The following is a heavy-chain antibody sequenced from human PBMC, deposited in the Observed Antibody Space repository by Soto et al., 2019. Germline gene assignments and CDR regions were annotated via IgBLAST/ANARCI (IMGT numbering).Heavy chain of an antibody. J-gene: IGHJ4*02. CDR1: GYTFTGYY. Sequence: GAPVKVSCKASGYTFTGYYMHWVRQAPGQGLEWMGWINPNSGGTNYAQKFQGRVTMTRDTSISTAYMELSSVTAADTAVYYCARFPSRVVTAHGVFWSQGTLVTVSS. CDR3: ARFPSRVVTAHGVF. CDR2: INPNSGGT. D-gene: IGHD2-21*02. V-gene: IGHV1-2*02.